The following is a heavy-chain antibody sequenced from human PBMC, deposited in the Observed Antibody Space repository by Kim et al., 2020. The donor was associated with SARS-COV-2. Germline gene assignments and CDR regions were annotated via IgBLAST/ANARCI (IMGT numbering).Heavy chain of an antibody. D-gene: IGHD1-26*01. V-gene: IGHV3-30*03. CDR1: GSTFRSSG. CDR3: ASDRSGSYFPHYYYGLDV. J-gene: IGHJ6*02. CDR2: ISFDGKTN. Sequence: GGSLRLSCVASGSTFRSSGMHWVRQAPGKGLEWVGVISFDGKTNFYPDSVKGRFTISRDNSNNTLFLQMNSLRPEDTAVYFCASDRSGSYFPHYYYGLDVWGQGTTVIVSS.